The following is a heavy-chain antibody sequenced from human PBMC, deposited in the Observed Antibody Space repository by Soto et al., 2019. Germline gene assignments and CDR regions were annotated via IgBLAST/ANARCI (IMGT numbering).Heavy chain of an antibody. D-gene: IGHD2-15*01. CDR1: GGSVSSGSYY. Sequence: SETLSLTCTVSGGSVSSGSYYWSWIRQPPGKGLEWIGYIYYSGSTNYNPSLKSRVTISVDTSKNQFSLKLSSVTAADTAVYYCAAADYCSGGSCYPRSLDYWGQGTLVTVSS. V-gene: IGHV4-61*01. J-gene: IGHJ4*02. CDR3: AAADYCSGGSCYPRSLDY. CDR2: IYYSGST.